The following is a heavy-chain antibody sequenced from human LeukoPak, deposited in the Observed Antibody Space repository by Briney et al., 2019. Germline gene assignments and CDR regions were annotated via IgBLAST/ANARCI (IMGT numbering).Heavy chain of an antibody. J-gene: IGHJ4*02. CDR3: AKMGSYGSGSLDY. CDR2: ISGSGGST. CDR1: GFTFSSYA. D-gene: IGHD3-10*01. Sequence: GGSLRLSCAASGFTFSSYAMSWVRQAPGKGLEWVSAISGSGGSTYYADSVKGRFTISRDNSKHTLYLQMNSLRAEDTAVYYCAKMGSYGSGSLDYWGQGTLVTVSS. V-gene: IGHV3-23*01.